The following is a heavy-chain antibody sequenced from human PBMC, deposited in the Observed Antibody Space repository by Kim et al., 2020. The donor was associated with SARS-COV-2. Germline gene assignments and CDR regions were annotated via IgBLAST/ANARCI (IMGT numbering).Heavy chain of an antibody. J-gene: IGHJ6*02. V-gene: IGHV4-34*01. Sequence: SETLSLTCAVYGGSFSDYNWSWIRQPPGKGLEWIGEINHSGITILSPSLKSRITISVDTSKSQFSLRLKSMTATDTAVYYCARVRAGVVPAPVLGLGPWYDYYAMDVWGRGTPVAVSS. CDR3: ARVRAGVVPAPVLGLGPWYDYYAMDV. CDR1: GGSFSDYN. CDR2: INHSGIT. D-gene: IGHD2-2*02.